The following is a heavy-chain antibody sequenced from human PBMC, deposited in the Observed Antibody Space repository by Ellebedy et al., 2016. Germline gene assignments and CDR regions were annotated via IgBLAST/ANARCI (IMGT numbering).Heavy chain of an antibody. CDR3: ARDPGSTGRDWYFDL. CDR1: GFTFSAYW. CDR2: IRTDGSWT. D-gene: IGHD2-2*01. V-gene: IGHV3-74*01. J-gene: IGHJ2*01. Sequence: GESLKISCAASGFTFSAYWMHWVRHAPGKGLVWVPRIRTDGSWTFNADSVKGRFTISRDNAKHTLYLQMNSLRAEDTAVYYCARDPGSTGRDWYFDLWGRGTLVTVSS.